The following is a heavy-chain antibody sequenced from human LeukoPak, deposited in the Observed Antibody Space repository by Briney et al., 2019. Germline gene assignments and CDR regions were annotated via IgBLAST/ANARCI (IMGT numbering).Heavy chain of an antibody. D-gene: IGHD2-2*01. Sequence: ASVKVSCKASGYTFTSYDINWMRQATGQGLEWMGWKNPNSGNIGYAQKFQGRVTITRNTSISTAYMELSSLRSEDTAVYYCARGPGCISTTCPYYFDYWGQGTLVTVSS. CDR2: KNPNSGNI. J-gene: IGHJ4*02. CDR1: GYTFTSYD. V-gene: IGHV1-8*03. CDR3: ARGPGCISTTCPYYFDY.